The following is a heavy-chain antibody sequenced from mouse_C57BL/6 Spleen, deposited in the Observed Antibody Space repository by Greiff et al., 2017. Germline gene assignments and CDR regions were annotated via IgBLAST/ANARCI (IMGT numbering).Heavy chain of an antibody. J-gene: IGHJ4*01. Sequence: VQLQESGAELVKPGASVKISCKASGYAFSSYWMNWVKQRPGKGLEWIGQIYPGDGDTNYNGKFKGKATLTADKSSSTAYMQLSSLTSADSAVYFCARDGSNYDYAMDYWGQGTSVTVSS. V-gene: IGHV1-80*01. D-gene: IGHD2-5*01. CDR3: ARDGSNYDYAMDY. CDR1: GYAFSSYW. CDR2: IYPGDGDT.